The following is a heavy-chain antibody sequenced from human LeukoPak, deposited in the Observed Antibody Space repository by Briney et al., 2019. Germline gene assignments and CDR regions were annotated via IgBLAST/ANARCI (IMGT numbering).Heavy chain of an antibody. CDR3: ARDGILGSHDC. V-gene: IGHV3-74*01. J-gene: IGHJ4*02. D-gene: IGHD3-3*02. CDR1: GFTFRSYW. CDR2: INNDGSDT. Sequence: GGSLRLSCAASGFTFRSYWMHWVRQTPGKGLEWVSHINNDGSDTSYADSAKGRFTITRDNAKNTLFLQMNSLRAEDTAVYYCARDGILGSHDCWGQGTLVTVSS.